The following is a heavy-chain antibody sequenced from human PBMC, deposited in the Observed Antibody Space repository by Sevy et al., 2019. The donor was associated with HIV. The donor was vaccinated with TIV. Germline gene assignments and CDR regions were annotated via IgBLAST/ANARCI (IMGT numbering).Heavy chain of an antibody. CDR2: ISSSSYI. Sequence: GGSLRLSCAASGFTFSSYSMNWVRQAPGKGLEWVSSISSSSYIYYADSVKGRFTISRDNAKNSLYLQMNSLRAEDTAVYYCARGGIAAAGTIDYWGQGTLVTVSS. CDR3: ARGGIAAAGTIDY. J-gene: IGHJ4*02. CDR1: GFTFSSYS. V-gene: IGHV3-21*01. D-gene: IGHD6-13*01.